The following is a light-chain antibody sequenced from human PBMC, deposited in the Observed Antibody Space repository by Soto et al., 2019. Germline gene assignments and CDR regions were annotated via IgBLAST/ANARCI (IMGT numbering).Light chain of an antibody. Sequence: DIQMTQSPSTLSASVGDRVTITCRACQSIGSWLAWYQQKPGKAPKLLIYKSSTLESGVPSRFSGSGSGTEFTLTISSLQPDDFATYYCQQYNDYSYTFGQGTKLEIK. CDR1: QSIGSW. V-gene: IGKV1-5*03. CDR3: QQYNDYSYT. J-gene: IGKJ2*01. CDR2: KSS.